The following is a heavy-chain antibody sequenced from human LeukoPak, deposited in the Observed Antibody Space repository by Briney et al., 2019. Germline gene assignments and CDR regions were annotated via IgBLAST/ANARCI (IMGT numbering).Heavy chain of an antibody. CDR2: INHSGST. V-gene: IGHV4-34*01. Sequence: NSSETLSLTCAVYGGSFSGYYWSWIRQPPGRGLEWIGEINHSGSTNYNPSLKSRVTISVDTSKNQFSLKLSSVTAADTAVYYCARHRGYSSSWYMWGLNAFDIWGQGTMVTVSS. CDR3: ARHRGYSSSWYMWGLNAFDI. CDR1: GGSFSGYY. D-gene: IGHD6-13*01. J-gene: IGHJ3*02.